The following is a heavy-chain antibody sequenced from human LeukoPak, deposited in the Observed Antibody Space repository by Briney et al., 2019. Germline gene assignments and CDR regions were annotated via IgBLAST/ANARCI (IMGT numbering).Heavy chain of an antibody. CDR2: ISSSSSYI. V-gene: IGHV3-21*01. Sequence: GGSLRLSCAASGFTFSSYGMSWFRQAPGKGLEWVSFISSSSSYIYYADSLKGRFTISRDNAKNSLYLQLNSLTAEDTAVYYCASPRIIRGTITTPFEFWGRGSLVTVSS. CDR1: GFTFSSYG. D-gene: IGHD3-10*01. J-gene: IGHJ4*02. CDR3: ASPRIIRGTITTPFEF.